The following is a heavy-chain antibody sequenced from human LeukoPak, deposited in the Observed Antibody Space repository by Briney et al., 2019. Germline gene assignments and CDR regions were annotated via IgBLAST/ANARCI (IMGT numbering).Heavy chain of an antibody. CDR3: ARGGTGVDIVATIPLPFDY. Sequence: PSETLSLTCAVYGGSFSGYCWSWIRQPPGKGLEWIGEINHSGSTNYNPSLKSRVTISVDTSKNQFSLKLSSVTAADTAVYYCARGGTGVDIVATIPLPFDYWGQGTLVTVSS. J-gene: IGHJ4*02. CDR1: GGSFSGYC. V-gene: IGHV4-34*01. CDR2: INHSGST. D-gene: IGHD5-12*01.